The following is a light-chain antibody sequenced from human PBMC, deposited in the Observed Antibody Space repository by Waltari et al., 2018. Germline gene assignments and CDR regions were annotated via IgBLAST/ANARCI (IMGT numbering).Light chain of an antibody. J-gene: IGLJ1*01. V-gene: IGLV2-14*03. CDR1: SSDFPTNNY. CDR3: SSYTGGSTSV. CDR2: DVS. Sequence: QSALTQPASVSGSPGQSITISCTGSSSDFPTNNYVSWYQQHPGKAPKLMIYDVSNRPPGVSIRFSGPKSGNTASLTISGLRAEDEADYHCSSYTGGSTSVFGTGTKVTVL.